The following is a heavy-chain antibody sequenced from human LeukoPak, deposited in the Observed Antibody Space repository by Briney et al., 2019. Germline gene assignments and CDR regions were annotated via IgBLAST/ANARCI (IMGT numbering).Heavy chain of an antibody. CDR2: IYTSGST. J-gene: IGHJ4*02. CDR3: AGGPHYYDGSGYYDY. Sequence: SETLSLTCTVSGGSISSYYWSWILQPAGKGLEWIGRIYTSGSTNYNPSLKSRVTMSVDTSENQFSLKLSSVTAADTAVYYCAGGPHYYDGSGYYDYWGQGTLVTVSS. CDR1: GGSISSYY. D-gene: IGHD3-22*01. V-gene: IGHV4-4*07.